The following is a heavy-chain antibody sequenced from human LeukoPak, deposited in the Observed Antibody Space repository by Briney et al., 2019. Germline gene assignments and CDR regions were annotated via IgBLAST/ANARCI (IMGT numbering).Heavy chain of an antibody. V-gene: IGHV4-34*01. Sequence: SETLSLTCAVYGGSFSGHYWSWIRQPPGKGLEWIGEINHSGSTNYNPSLKSRVTISVDTSKNQFSLKLSSVTAADTAVYYCASRGIVGATTGDYWGQGTLVTVSS. CDR1: GGSFSGHY. J-gene: IGHJ4*02. CDR2: INHSGST. CDR3: ASRGIVGATTGDY. D-gene: IGHD1-26*01.